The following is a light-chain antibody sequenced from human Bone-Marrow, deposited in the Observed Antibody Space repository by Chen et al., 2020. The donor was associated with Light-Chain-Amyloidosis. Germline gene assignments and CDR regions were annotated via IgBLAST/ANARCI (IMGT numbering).Light chain of an antibody. CDR3: SSFTRNNALV. J-gene: IGLJ2*01. V-gene: IGLV2-14*03. CDR1: SSDVGGYNY. Sequence: QSALTHPASVFGSPRKSTTTSATGPSSDVGGYNYVSWYQQPPGTAPKLIIYVVTYRPSGVSNRFSGSKSGNTASLTISGLQAEDEADYYCSSFTRNNALVFGGGTKLTVL. CDR2: VVT.